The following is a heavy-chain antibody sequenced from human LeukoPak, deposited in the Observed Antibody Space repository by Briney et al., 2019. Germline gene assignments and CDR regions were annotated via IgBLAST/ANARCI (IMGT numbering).Heavy chain of an antibody. CDR2: IKQDGSEK. J-gene: IGHJ5*02. V-gene: IGHV3-7*01. Sequence: GGSLRLSCAASGFTFSSYWMSWVRQAPGKGLEWVANIKQDGSEKYYVDSVKGRFTISRDNAKNSLYLQMNSLRAEDTAVYYCARDWLAKTAVAGNFDPWGQGTLVTVSS. CDR1: GFTFSSYW. D-gene: IGHD6-19*01. CDR3: ARDWLAKTAVAGNFDP.